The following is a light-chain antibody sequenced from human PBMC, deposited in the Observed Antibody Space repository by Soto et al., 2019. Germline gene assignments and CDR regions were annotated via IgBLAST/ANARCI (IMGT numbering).Light chain of an antibody. V-gene: IGLV2-14*01. CDR2: DVS. Sequence: SVLPQPASGSGSPGQSITISCTGTSSDVGGYNYVSWYQQHPGKAPKLMIYDVSNRPSGVSNRFSGSKSGNTASLTISGLQAEDEADYYCSSYTSSSTLGYVFGTGTKVTVL. CDR3: SSYTSSSTLGYV. J-gene: IGLJ1*01. CDR1: SSDVGGYNY.